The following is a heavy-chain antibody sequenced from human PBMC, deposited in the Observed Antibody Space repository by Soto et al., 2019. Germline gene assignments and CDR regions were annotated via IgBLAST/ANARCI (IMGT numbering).Heavy chain of an antibody. CDR1: GGTFSSYA. CDR3: ARDADRHYYYYGMDV. J-gene: IGHJ6*02. CDR2: IIPIFGTA. Sequence: QVQLVQSGAEVKKPGSSVMVSCKASGGTFSSYAISWVRQAPGQGLEWMGGIIPIFGTANYAQKFQGRVTIXXDXSXXTAYMELSSLRSEDTAVYYCARDADRHYYYYGMDVWGQGTTVTVSS. V-gene: IGHV1-69*12.